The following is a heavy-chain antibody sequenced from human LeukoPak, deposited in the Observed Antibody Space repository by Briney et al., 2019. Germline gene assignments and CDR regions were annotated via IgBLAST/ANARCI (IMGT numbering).Heavy chain of an antibody. D-gene: IGHD5-12*01. Sequence: GGSLRLSCAASGFTFSSYWMSWVRQAPGKGLEWVANIKQDGSEKYYADSVKGRFTISRDNAKNSLYLQMNSLRAEDTAVYYCLSGYSPDAFDIWGQGTMVTVSS. J-gene: IGHJ3*02. CDR1: GFTFSSYW. V-gene: IGHV3-7*01. CDR3: LSGYSPDAFDI. CDR2: IKQDGSEK.